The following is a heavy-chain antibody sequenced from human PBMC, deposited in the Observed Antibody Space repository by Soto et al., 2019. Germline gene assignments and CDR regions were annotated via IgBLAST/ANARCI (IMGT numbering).Heavy chain of an antibody. CDR1: GGSFSGYY. CDR2: INHSGST. V-gene: IGHV4-34*01. D-gene: IGHD3-3*01. CDR3: ARGARRAVLRFLEWLLHDAFDI. Sequence: PSETLPLTCAVYGGSFSGYYWSWIRQPPGKGLEWIGEINHSGSTNYNPSLKSRVTISLDTSKNQFSLKLSSVTAADTAVYYCARGARRAVLRFLEWLLHDAFDIWGQGTMVTVSS. J-gene: IGHJ3*02.